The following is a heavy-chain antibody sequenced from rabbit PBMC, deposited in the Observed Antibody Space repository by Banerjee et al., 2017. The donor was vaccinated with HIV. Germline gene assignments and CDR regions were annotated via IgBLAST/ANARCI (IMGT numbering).Heavy chain of an antibody. CDR1: GIDFSNYYY. CDR2: ISSGGSA. D-gene: IGHD4-1*01. Sequence: QEQLEESGGGLVKPGGTLTLTCKASGIDFSNYYYMCWVRQAPGKGLEWIGFISSGGSAYYASWVNGRFTISRTSTTVDLQMNSLTAADTATYFCARGWGSGFDLWGPGTLVTVS. CDR3: ARGWGSGFDL. V-gene: IGHV1S43*01. J-gene: IGHJ4*01.